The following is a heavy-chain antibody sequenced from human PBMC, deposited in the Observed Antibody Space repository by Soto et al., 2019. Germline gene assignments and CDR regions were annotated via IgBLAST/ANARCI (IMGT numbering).Heavy chain of an antibody. CDR1: NGSINSGGYS. J-gene: IGHJ4*02. V-gene: IGHV4-30-2*01. CDR3: AREDSGGFYDF. Sequence: QLQLQESASGLVKPSQTLTLTCTVSNGSINSGGYSWSWIRQPPGQGLEWIGYVYSGSTYYSPSLKSRVTISIDTSKNQVSLRLKSVTAADTAVYYCAREDSGGFYDFWGQGTLVTVSS. D-gene: IGHD2-15*01. CDR2: VYSGST.